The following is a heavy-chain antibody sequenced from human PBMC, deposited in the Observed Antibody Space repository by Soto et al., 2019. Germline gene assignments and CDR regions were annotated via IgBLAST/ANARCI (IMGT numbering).Heavy chain of an antibody. CDR1: SGSISSSNW. Sequence: SETLSLTCAVSSGSISSSNWWSWVRQPPGKGLEWIGEIYHSGSTNYNPSLKSRVTISVDTSKNQFSLKLSSVTAADTAVYYCARVRDDYQARWSFDYWGQGTLVTVSS. D-gene: IGHD4-17*01. CDR2: IYHSGST. CDR3: ARVRDDYQARWSFDY. J-gene: IGHJ4*02. V-gene: IGHV4-4*02.